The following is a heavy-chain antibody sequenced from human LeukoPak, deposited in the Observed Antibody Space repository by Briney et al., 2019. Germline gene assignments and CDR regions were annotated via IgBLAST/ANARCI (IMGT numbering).Heavy chain of an antibody. V-gene: IGHV4-61*01. D-gene: IGHD3-10*01. J-gene: IGHJ4*02. CDR3: ARLRVGEVRGVPFFDS. CDR2: FCYDGNS. Sequence: KPSETLSLTCTVSGASVSSYNHCWNWIRQPPGKGLEWLGYFCYDGNSRYSPSLQSRVAISADTSKNHFSLKLTSVTAADAAVYFCARLRVGEVRGVPFFDSWGQGILVTVSS. CDR1: GASVSSYNHC.